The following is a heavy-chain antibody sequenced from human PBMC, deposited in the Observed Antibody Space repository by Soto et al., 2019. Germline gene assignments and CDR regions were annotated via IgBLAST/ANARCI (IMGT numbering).Heavy chain of an antibody. CDR1: GGNISSSSYY. CDR3: ARRYSYGYFDY. J-gene: IGHJ4*02. CDR2: IYYSGST. Sequence: SETLSLTCPVSGGNISSSSYYWGWIRQPPGKGLEWIGSIYYSGSTYYNPSLKSRVTISADTSKNQFSLKLSSVTAADTAVYYCARRYSYGYFDYWGQGTLVTVSS. V-gene: IGHV4-39*01. D-gene: IGHD5-18*01.